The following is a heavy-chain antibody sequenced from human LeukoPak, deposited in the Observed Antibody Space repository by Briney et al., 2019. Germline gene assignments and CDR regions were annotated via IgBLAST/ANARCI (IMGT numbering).Heavy chain of an antibody. D-gene: IGHD5-18*01. V-gene: IGHV3-30*18. CDR3: AKDFAHSYGID. CDR1: GFTFSSYG. Sequence: GGSLRLSCAASGFTFSSYGMHWVRQAPGKGLEWVAVISYDGSNKYYADSVKGRFTISRDNSKNTLYLQMNSLRAEDTAVYYCAKDFAHSYGIDWGQRTLDTVSS. J-gene: IGHJ4*02. CDR2: ISYDGSNK.